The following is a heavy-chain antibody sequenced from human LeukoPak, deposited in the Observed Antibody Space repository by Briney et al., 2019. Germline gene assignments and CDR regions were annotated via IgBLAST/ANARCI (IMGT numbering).Heavy chain of an antibody. CDR1: GGSISNAY. J-gene: IGHJ6*03. V-gene: IGHV4-59*01. CDR3: ARGTLVREWPDYYMDV. D-gene: IGHD3-10*01. CDR2: VFFRGNT. Sequence: SETLSLTCTVSGGSISNAYWSWIRQPPGKGLEWIGDVFFRGNTNYNPSLKSRVIISLDTPKNQFSLALDSVTAADTAVYYCARGTLVREWPDYYMDVWGKGATVTISS.